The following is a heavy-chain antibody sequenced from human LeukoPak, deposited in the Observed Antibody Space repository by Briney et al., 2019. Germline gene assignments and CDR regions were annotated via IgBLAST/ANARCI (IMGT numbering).Heavy chain of an antibody. D-gene: IGHD3-9*01. CDR3: ARGSYDILTGYYTGFDY. J-gene: IGHJ4*02. V-gene: IGHV1-8*01. Sequence: ASVKVSCKASGYTFTSYDINWVRQATGQGLEWMGWMNPNSGNTDYAQKFQGRATMTRNTSISTAYMELSSLRSKDTDVYYCARGSYDILTGYYTGFDYWGQGTLVTVSS. CDR2: MNPNSGNT. CDR1: GYTFTSYD.